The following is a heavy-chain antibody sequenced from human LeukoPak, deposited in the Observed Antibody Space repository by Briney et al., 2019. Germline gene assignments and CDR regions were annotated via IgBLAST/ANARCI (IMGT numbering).Heavy chain of an antibody. CDR3: ARETYYYDSSGPL. Sequence: SETLSLTCTVSGGSISNHYWSWIRQPPGKGLEWIGYISHSGRTNSNPSLRSRVTISVDASKNQFSLKLSSVTAADTAVYYCARETYYYDSSGPLWGQGTLVTVSS. D-gene: IGHD3-22*01. V-gene: IGHV4-59*08. CDR2: ISHSGRT. CDR1: GGSISNHY. J-gene: IGHJ4*02.